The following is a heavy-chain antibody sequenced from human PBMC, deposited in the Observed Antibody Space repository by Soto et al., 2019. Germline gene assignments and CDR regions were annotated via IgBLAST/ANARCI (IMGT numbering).Heavy chain of an antibody. Sequence: QVQLVQSGAEVKKPGASVKVSCKASGYTFTGYGFSWVRQAPGQGLEWMGWISPYKGNTKYAQKFQDRVTMSTDTFKSKAYMELRSLRYEDTAVYYCARDLDGSGSYYTDYWGQGTLVTVST. CDR1: GYTFTGYG. D-gene: IGHD3-10*01. V-gene: IGHV1-18*01. CDR2: ISPYKGNT. CDR3: ARDLDGSGSYYTDY. J-gene: IGHJ4*02.